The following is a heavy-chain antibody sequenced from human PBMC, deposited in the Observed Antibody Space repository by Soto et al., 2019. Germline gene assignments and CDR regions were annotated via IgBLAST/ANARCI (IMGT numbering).Heavy chain of an antibody. CDR1: GYTFTSYG. J-gene: IGHJ4*02. CDR2: ISGYNGKT. V-gene: IGHV1-18*01. Sequence: QVQLVQSGAEVKKPGASVKVSCKASGYTFTSYGITWVRQAPGQGLDWVGGISGYNGKTTYAQTLQGRVTMTSDTSTSTAYMELRSLRSDDTAVYYCASPALNGYDYGAQYWGQGTLVTVSS. CDR3: ASPALNGYDYGAQY. D-gene: IGHD5-12*01.